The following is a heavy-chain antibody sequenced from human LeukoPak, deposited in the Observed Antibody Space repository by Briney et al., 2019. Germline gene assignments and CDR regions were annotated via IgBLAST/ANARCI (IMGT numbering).Heavy chain of an antibody. CDR1: GFTFNNYA. J-gene: IGHJ4*02. V-gene: IGHV3-23*01. D-gene: IGHD5-18*01. Sequence: PGGSLTLSCAASGFTFNNYAMTWVRQAPGKGLEWVSAISGRGGSTYYAGSVKGRFTISRDNSKNTLYLQMNSLINEDTAVYFCAKDLSGGYHSYYFDFWGQGTPVTVSS. CDR3: AKDLSGGYHSYYFDF. CDR2: ISGRGGST.